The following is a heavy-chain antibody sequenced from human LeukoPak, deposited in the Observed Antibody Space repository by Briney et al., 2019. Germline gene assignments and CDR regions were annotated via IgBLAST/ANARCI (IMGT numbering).Heavy chain of an antibody. V-gene: IGHV3-9*01. D-gene: IGHD3-10*01. CDR2: ISWNSGSI. CDR1: GFTFDDYA. Sequence: GGSLRLSCAASGFTFDDYAMHWVRQAPGKGLEWVSGISWNSGSIGYADSVKGRFTISRDNAKNSLYLQMNSLRAEDTALYYCAKVGVAQRLLWFGELSEGAFDIWGQGTMVTVSS. J-gene: IGHJ3*02. CDR3: AKVGVAQRLLWFGELSEGAFDI.